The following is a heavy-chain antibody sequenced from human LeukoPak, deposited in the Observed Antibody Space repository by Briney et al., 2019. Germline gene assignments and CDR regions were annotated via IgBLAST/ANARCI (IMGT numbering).Heavy chain of an antibody. CDR2: IYYSWSTNT. J-gene: IGHJ1*01. D-gene: IGHD2-15*01. CDR3: ARIRGGSCYDDH. CDR1: GVSISSYY. Sequence: SETLSLTCTVSGVSISSYYWSWIRQPPGKGLERIGHIYYSWSTNTNYNPSLKIRVTISVDTSKNPFSLKLSCVTAADTAVYYCARIRGGSCYDDHWRQGTLVSVSS. V-gene: IGHV4-59*08.